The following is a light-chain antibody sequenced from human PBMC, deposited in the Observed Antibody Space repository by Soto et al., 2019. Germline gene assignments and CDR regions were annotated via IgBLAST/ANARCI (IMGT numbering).Light chain of an antibody. CDR2: GAS. CDR3: QQYNKWRT. V-gene: IGKV3-15*01. Sequence: EIVMTQSPATLSVSPGERVTLSCRASESVSSSIAWYQQRTGQAPRILIYGASTRATGIPARFSGSGSGTEFTLTISSLQSGDFAIYYCQQYNKWRTFGPGTKVEIK. J-gene: IGKJ1*01. CDR1: ESVSSS.